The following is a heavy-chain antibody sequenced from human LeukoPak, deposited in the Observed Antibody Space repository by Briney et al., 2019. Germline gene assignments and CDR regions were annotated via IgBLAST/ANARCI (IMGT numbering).Heavy chain of an antibody. CDR1: GGSISSGDYY. J-gene: IGHJ5*02. D-gene: IGHD5-18*01. CDR3: ARALWSEGFDP. CDR2: IYYSGST. Sequence: PSETLSLTCTVSGGSISSGDYYWSWIRQPPGKGLEWIGYIYYSGSTYYNPSLKSRVTISVDTSKNQFSLKLSSVTAADTAVYYCARALWSEGFDPWGQGTLVTVSS. V-gene: IGHV4-30-4*01.